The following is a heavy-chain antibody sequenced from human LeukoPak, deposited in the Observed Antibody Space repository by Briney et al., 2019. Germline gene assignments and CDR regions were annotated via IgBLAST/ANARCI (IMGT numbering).Heavy chain of an antibody. V-gene: IGHV3-7*04. CDR1: GFTFSNYW. CDR3: TRVGYIDEGIDY. Sequence: GGSLRLSCAASGFTFSNYWIQWVRQAPGKGLEWVANINQDGSEKYYVGSVKGRFTISRDNAKNSLYLRTNSLRAEDTAIYYCTRVGYIDEGIDYWGQGTLVTVSS. J-gene: IGHJ4*02. CDR2: INQDGSEK. D-gene: IGHD5-24*01.